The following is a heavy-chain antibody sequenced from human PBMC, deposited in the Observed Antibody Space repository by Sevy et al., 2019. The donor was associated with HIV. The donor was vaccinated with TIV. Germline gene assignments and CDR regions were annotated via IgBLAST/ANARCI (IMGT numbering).Heavy chain of an antibody. J-gene: IGHJ6*02. Sequence: SETLSLTCTVSGGSISSYYWSWIRQPPGKGLEWIGYIYYSGSTNYNPSLKSRVTISVDTSKNQFSLKLSSVTAADTAVYYCASSRRGYSGYDSGYYYGMDVCGQGTTVTVSS. D-gene: IGHD5-12*01. V-gene: IGHV4-59*01. CDR2: IYYSGST. CDR3: ASSRRGYSGYDSGYYYGMDV. CDR1: GGSISSYY.